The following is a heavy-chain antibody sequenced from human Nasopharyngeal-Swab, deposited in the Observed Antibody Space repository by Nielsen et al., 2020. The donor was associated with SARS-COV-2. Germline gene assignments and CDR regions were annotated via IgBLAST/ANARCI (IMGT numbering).Heavy chain of an antibody. Sequence: GESLKISCAASGFTFSSYGMHWVRQAPGKGLEWVAFIRYDGSNKYYADSVKGRFTISRDNSKNTLYLQMNSRRAEDTAVYYCAKDLGYCSSTSCAAGSFDYWGQGTLVTVSS. V-gene: IGHV3-30*02. CDR3: AKDLGYCSSTSCAAGSFDY. CDR2: IRYDGSNK. CDR1: GFTFSSYG. J-gene: IGHJ4*02. D-gene: IGHD2-2*01.